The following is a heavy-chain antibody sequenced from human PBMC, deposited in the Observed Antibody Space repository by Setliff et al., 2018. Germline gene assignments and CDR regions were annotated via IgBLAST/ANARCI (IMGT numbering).Heavy chain of an antibody. Sequence: PGESLKISCKASGYIFTNYWIGWVRQMHGKGLEWMGVIYPGDSDTRYSPSFQGQVTISADKSINTAYLQWSSLKASDTAIYYCTRHEDRNKCTSSSCYRENDAFDVWGQGAMVTVSS. V-gene: IGHV5-51*01. D-gene: IGHD2-2*01. CDR3: TRHEDRNKCTSSSCYRENDAFDV. J-gene: IGHJ3*01. CDR1: GYIFTNYW. CDR2: IYPGDSDT.